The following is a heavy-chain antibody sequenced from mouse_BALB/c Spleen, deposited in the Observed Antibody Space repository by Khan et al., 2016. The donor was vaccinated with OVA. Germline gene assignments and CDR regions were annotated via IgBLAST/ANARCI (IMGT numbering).Heavy chain of an antibody. Sequence: QVQLKESGAELVKPGASVRLSCKASGYTFTSYYLYWVKQRPGHGLEWIGDINPSNGGTNFNENFKIKATLTVDKSSSTAYMQLSSLTSEDSAVYYCTGSCYGAIAYWGQGTLVTVSA. CDR1: GYTFTSYY. D-gene: IGHD1-1*02. J-gene: IGHJ3*01. CDR3: TGSCYGAIAY. V-gene: IGHV1S81*02. CDR2: INPSNGGT.